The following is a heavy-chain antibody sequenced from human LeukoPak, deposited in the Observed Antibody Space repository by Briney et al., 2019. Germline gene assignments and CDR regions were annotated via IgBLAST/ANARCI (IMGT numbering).Heavy chain of an antibody. CDR3: ARDRPNYYESNGHHYRRDGDY. J-gene: IGHJ4*02. V-gene: IGHV1-69*01. D-gene: IGHD3-22*01. Sequence: SVKVSCKASGGTFSSYAISWVRQAPGQGLEWMGGIIPIFGTANYAQKFQGRVTSTADESTSTAYLELSSLRSEDTAVYYCARDRPNYYESNGHHYRRDGDYWGLGTLVTVSS. CDR2: IIPIFGTA. CDR1: GGTFSSYA.